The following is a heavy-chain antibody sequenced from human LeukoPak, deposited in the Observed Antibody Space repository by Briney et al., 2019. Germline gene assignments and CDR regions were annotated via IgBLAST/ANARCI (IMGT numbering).Heavy chain of an antibody. CDR2: ISSSGGST. V-gene: IGHV3-23*01. Sequence: GGSLRLSCAASGFTFSSYAMSWVRQAPGKGLEWVSGISSSGGSTVYADSVKGRFTISRDNFRNTVFLQMNSLRAEDTALYYCTKRHDYYETSGYYPDFDFWGQGTLVSVSP. CDR3: TKRHDYYETSGYYPDFDF. D-gene: IGHD3-22*01. J-gene: IGHJ4*02. CDR1: GFTFSSYA.